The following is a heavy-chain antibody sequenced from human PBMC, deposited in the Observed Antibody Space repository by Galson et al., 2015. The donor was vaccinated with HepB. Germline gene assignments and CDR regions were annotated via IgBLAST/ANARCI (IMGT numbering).Heavy chain of an antibody. CDR2: INSDGSST. D-gene: IGHD6-19*01. CDR1: GFTFSTYW. J-gene: IGHJ4*02. CDR3: AGARIAVAGFDY. V-gene: IGHV3-74*01. Sequence: SLRLSCAASGFTFSTYWMHWVRQAPGKGLVWVSRINSDGSSTTYADSVKGRFTISRDNAKNTLYLQMNSLRAEDTAVYYCAGARIAVAGFDYWGQGTLVTVSS.